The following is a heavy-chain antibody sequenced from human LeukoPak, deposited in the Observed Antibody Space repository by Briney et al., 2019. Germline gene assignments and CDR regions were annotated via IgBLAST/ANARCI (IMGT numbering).Heavy chain of an antibody. V-gene: IGHV3-30*03. CDR3: ATGSDYYYAS. Sequence: PGRSLRLSCVASGFTFTRNCMHWVRQVPGKGLEWVAAIPHDGSNALYADSVKGRFTISRDDSKNTQYLQMNSLRIEDSAMYYCATGSDYYYASWGQGTLVTVSS. J-gene: IGHJ5*02. CDR2: IPHDGSNA. D-gene: IGHD3-3*01. CDR1: GFTFTRNC.